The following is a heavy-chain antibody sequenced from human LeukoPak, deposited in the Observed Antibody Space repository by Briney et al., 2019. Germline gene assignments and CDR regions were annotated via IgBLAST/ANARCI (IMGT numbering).Heavy chain of an antibody. V-gene: IGHV3-9*01. Sequence: GGSLRLSCAASGFIFDDYAMHWVREAPGKGLEWVSGISWNSNTIGYADSVKGRFTISRDNAKNSLYLQMNSLRAEDTAVYYCARDKSSGWLYYFDYWGQGTLVTVSS. CDR3: ARDKSSGWLYYFDY. CDR1: GFIFDDYA. J-gene: IGHJ4*02. D-gene: IGHD6-19*01. CDR2: ISWNSNTI.